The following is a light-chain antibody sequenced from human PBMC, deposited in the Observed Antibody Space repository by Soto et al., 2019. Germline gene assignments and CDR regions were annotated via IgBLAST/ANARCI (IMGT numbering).Light chain of an antibody. CDR2: ETS. V-gene: IGKV1-5*03. CDR1: RSLTSW. CDR3: QQYRTCWT. J-gene: IGKJ1*01. Sequence: IQMSQSPSILSASVGDRVTITCLSRRSLTSWLAWYQQKPWRAPKLLIYETSILQSGVPSRFSGSGSGTDFTRTISGVQPDDMATYYCQQYRTCWTFGQGTRVEVK.